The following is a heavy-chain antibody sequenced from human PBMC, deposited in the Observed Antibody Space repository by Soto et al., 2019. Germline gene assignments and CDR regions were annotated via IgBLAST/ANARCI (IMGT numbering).Heavy chain of an antibody. Sequence: EVQLVESGGELVQPGGSLRLSCAASGFTFNNYWMHWVRQAPGKGLVWVSRINPDGSRTSYADSVKGRFSISRDNAKNTLYLQIDSLRAEDTAVYYCAKVATGSYNWFDPWGQGTLVTVSS. CDR1: GFTFNNYW. CDR2: INPDGSRT. D-gene: IGHD1-1*01. J-gene: IGHJ5*02. CDR3: AKVATGSYNWFDP. V-gene: IGHV3-74*01.